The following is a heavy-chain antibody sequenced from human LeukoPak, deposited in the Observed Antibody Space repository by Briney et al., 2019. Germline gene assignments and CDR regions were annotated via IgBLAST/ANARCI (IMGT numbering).Heavy chain of an antibody. Sequence: QTSETLSLTCTVSGGSISSSYYYWGWIRQPPGKGLEWIGSIYSSGSTYYNPSLKSRVTISVDTSKNQFSLKLSSVTAADTAVYYCARGLAARLFDYWGQGTLVTVSS. CDR2: IYSSGST. J-gene: IGHJ4*02. CDR3: ARGLAARLFDY. D-gene: IGHD6-6*01. CDR1: GGSISSSYYY. V-gene: IGHV4-39*01.